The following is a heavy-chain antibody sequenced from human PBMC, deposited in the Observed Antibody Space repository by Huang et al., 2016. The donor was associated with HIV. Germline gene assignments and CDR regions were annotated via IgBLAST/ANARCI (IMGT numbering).Heavy chain of an antibody. Sequence: QLQLQESGPGLVKPSETLSLTCTVSGGSIRSDNYYWGWIRQPPGKGLEGSGSIYYSGSTYYNPSLKSRVTITVDTSKNQFSLKMRSVTAADTAVYYCARLPGSITMIRGVITDPYWGQGTLVTVSS. V-gene: IGHV4-39*01. CDR1: GGSIRSDNYY. CDR3: ARLPGSITMIRGVITDPY. J-gene: IGHJ4*02. D-gene: IGHD3-10*01. CDR2: IYYSGST.